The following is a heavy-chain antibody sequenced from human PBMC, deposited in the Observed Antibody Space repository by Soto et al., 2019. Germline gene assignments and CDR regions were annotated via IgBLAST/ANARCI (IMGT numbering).Heavy chain of an antibody. CDR1: GDSVSSNSAG. CDR2: TYYRSTWYN. CDR3: ARDIDFGY. D-gene: IGHD3-3*01. Sequence: SPTLSLTCAISGDSVSSNSAGWDWIRQSPSRGLEWLGRTYYRSTWYNEYAVSVKSRITINPDTSRNQISLQLNSVTPEDTAVYFCARDIDFGYWGRGTQVTVSS. J-gene: IGHJ4*02. V-gene: IGHV6-1*01.